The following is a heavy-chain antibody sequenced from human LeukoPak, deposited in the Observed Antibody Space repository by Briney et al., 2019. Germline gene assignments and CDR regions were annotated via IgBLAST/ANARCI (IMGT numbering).Heavy chain of an antibody. J-gene: IGHJ4*02. CDR3: ARGGPRGAYYDILTGYYADY. CDR2: INHSGST. V-gene: IGHV4-34*01. CDR1: GGSFSGYH. D-gene: IGHD3-9*01. Sequence: SETLSLTCAVYGGSFSGYHWSWIRQPPGKGLEWIGEINHSGSTNYNPSLKSRVTISVDTSKNQFSLKLSSVTAADTAVYYCARGGPRGAYYDILTGYYADYWGQGTLATVSS.